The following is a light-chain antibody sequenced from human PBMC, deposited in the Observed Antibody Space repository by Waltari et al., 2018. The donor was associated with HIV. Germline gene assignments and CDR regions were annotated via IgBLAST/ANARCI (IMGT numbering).Light chain of an antibody. CDR3: AAWDDSLNAYI. V-gene: IGLV1-44*01. CDR1: SSNIGDNV. J-gene: IGLJ1*01. Sequence: QSVLTQSPSASGTPGQRVTISCSGSSSNIGDNVVNWYQQLPGTAPKLLTYNNSRRPSGVPDRFSGSRSGNSASLAISGLQSEDEANYYCAAWDDSLNAYIFGTGTKVSVL. CDR2: NNS.